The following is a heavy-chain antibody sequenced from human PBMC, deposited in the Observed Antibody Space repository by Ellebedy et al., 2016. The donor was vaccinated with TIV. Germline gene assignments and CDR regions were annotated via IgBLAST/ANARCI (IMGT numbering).Heavy chain of an antibody. CDR1: GFTFTSYW. Sequence: GESLKISCAASGFTFTSYWMHWVRQAPGKELVWVSRIKGDGSSAGYADSVKGRFTISRDNSKNTLYLQMNSLRAEDTAVYYCARDLEPYGSGSSPDYWGQGTLVTVSS. CDR2: IKGDGSSA. D-gene: IGHD3-10*01. J-gene: IGHJ4*02. CDR3: ARDLEPYGSGSSPDY. V-gene: IGHV3-74*01.